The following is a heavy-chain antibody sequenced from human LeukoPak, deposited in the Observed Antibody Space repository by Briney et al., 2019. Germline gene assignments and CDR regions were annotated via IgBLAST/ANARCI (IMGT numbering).Heavy chain of an antibody. V-gene: IGHV4-39*01. D-gene: IGHD3-3*01. CDR1: GGSVTYTNYY. CDR3: ARGPLRFLEWAPSHFDY. Sequence: PSETLSLTCTVSGGSVTYTNYYWGWIRQPPGKGLQWLGVIYYNGKTYYNPSLKSRVTVAVDTSKNQFSLKLSSVTAADTAVYYCARGPLRFLEWAPSHFDYWGQGTLVTVSS. J-gene: IGHJ4*02. CDR2: IYYNGKT.